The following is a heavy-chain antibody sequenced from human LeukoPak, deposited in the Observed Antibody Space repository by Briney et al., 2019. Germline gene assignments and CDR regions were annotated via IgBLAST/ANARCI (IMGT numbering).Heavy chain of an antibody. D-gene: IGHD3-10*01. V-gene: IGHV3-33*01. CDR2: IWYDGSNK. CDR3: ARDYGSGIDC. Sequence: SPRVSCAASGLTFSSYGMHWVRQAPGKGLEWVALIWYDGSNKYYADSVKGRFTISRDNSKNTLSLQMNSLRAEDTAVYYCARDYGSGIDCWGQGTLVSASS. CDR1: GLTFSSYG. J-gene: IGHJ4*02.